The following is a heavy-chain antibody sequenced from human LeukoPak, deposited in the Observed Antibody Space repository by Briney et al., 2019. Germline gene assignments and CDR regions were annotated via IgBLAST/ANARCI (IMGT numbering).Heavy chain of an antibody. CDR3: ARPGIAAARDAFDI. J-gene: IGHJ3*02. Sequence: SETLSLTCTVSGCSISSYYWSWIRQPPGKGLEWIGYIYYSGSTNYNPSLKSRVAISVDTSRNQFSLKLSSVTAADTAVYYCARPGIAAARDAFDIWGKGTMVTVSS. CDR1: GCSISSYY. V-gene: IGHV4-59*01. D-gene: IGHD6-13*01. CDR2: IYYSGST.